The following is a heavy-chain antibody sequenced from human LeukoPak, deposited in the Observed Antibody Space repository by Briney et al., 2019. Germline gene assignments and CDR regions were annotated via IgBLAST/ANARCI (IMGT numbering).Heavy chain of an antibody. D-gene: IGHD1-1*01. CDR3: AREGTAGTNLNWFDP. V-gene: IGHV4-59*01. CDR2: ISYSGST. CDR1: GGSICSYY. J-gene: IGHJ5*02. Sequence: SETLSLTCTVSGGSICSYYWSCVRQPPGKGLEWGGYISYSGSTNFNPSLKSRVTISVDTSKNQFSLKLSSVTAADTAVYYCAREGTAGTNLNWFDPWGQGTLVTVSS.